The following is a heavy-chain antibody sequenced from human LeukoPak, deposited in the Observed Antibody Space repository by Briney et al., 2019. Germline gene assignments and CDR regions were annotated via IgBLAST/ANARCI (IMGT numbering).Heavy chain of an antibody. V-gene: IGHV5-10-1*01. CDR1: GYSFTSYW. Sequence: GASLKISCKGSGYSFTSYWISWVRQMPGKGLEWMGRIDPSDSYTNYSPSFQGHVTISADKSISTAYLRWSSLKASDTAMYYCARRDIVVVPAALRYAFDIWSQGTMVTVSS. D-gene: IGHD2-2*01. CDR2: IDPSDSYT. J-gene: IGHJ3*02. CDR3: ARRDIVVVPAALRYAFDI.